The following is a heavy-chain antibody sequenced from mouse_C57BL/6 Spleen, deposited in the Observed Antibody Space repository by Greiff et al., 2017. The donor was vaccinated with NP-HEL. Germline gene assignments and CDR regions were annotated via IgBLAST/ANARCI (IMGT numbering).Heavy chain of an antibody. CDR1: GYTFTSYW. Sequence: QVQLQQSGAELVRPGSSVKLSCKASGYTFTSYWMDWVKQRPGQGLEWIGNIYPSDSETHYNQKFKDKATLTVDKSSSTAYMQLSSLTSEDSAVYYCASHYGKRDYAMDYWGQGTSVTVSS. D-gene: IGHD2-1*01. J-gene: IGHJ4*01. CDR2: IYPSDSET. V-gene: IGHV1-61*01. CDR3: ASHYGKRDYAMDY.